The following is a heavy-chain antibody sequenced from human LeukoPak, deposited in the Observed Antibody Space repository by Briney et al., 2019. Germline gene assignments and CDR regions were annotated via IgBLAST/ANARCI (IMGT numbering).Heavy chain of an antibody. J-gene: IGHJ5*02. D-gene: IGHD3-9*01. CDR1: GDSVSSNSVT. V-gene: IGHV6-1*01. Sequence: SQTLSPTCAISGDSVSSNSVTWNWIRQSPSRGLEWLGRTYYRSTWYNDYAVSVRGRITVNPDTSKNQFSLHLNSVTPEDTAVYYCARRLAQYDCFDPWGQGILVTVSS. CDR3: ARRLAQYDCFDP. CDR2: TYYRSTWYN.